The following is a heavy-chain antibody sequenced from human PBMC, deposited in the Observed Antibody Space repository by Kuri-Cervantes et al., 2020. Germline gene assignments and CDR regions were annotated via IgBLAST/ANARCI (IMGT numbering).Heavy chain of an antibody. CDR1: GYTFTSYY. J-gene: IGHJ6*02. CDR3: ASRGGATGSEGYYGMDV. Sequence: ASVKVSCKASGYTFTSYYMHWVRQAPGQGLEWMGIINPSGGSTSYAQKFQGRVTMTRDTSTSTVYVELSSLRSEDTAVYYCASRGGATGSEGYYGMDVWGQGTTGTDSS. V-gene: IGHV1-46*01. D-gene: IGHD5-12*01. CDR2: INPSGGST.